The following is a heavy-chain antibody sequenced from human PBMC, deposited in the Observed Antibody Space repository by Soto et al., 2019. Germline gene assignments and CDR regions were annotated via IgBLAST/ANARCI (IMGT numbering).Heavy chain of an antibody. CDR3: ARLEGLATISYYFDF. Sequence: QLQLQESGPGLVKPSETLSLTCSVSDDSINSDKYYWGWIRQPPGKGLEWIGSIYRGNAYYNPSLQTRGTISLDKSRSQFSLKLNSVTAADSAVYFCARLEGLATISYYFDFWGPGALVTVSS. V-gene: IGHV4-39*01. J-gene: IGHJ4*02. CDR1: DDSINSDKYY. CDR2: IYRGNA. D-gene: IGHD3-9*01.